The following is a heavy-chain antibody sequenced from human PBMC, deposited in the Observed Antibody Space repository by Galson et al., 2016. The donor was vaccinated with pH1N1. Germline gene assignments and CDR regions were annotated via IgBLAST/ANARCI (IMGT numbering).Heavy chain of an antibody. CDR1: GFLFSSFG. Sequence: SLRLSCAASGFLFSSFGMNWVRQAPGKGLEWIAYISSSRSVIKYADSVRGRFTVSRDHVKNSLDLQMNSLGVDDTAVYYCARDTTVTTGPRWFASWGQGTLVSVSS. D-gene: IGHD4-17*01. CDR2: ISSSRSVI. V-gene: IGHV3-48*01. J-gene: IGHJ5*01. CDR3: ARDTTVTTGPRWFAS.